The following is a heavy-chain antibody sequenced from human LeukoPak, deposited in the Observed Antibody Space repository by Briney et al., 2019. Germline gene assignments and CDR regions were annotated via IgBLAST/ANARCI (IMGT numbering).Heavy chain of an antibody. CDR2: ISAYNGDT. CDR1: GYTFTRHG. D-gene: IGHD3-22*01. CDR3: ARDPSNTSGNFPYFDY. V-gene: IGHV1-18*01. J-gene: IGHJ4*02. Sequence: ASVKVSCKASGYTFTRHGVSWVRQAPGQGGEWMGWISAYNGDTKYAQNFQSRVTITTDTSTTTAYMELRSLRSDDTAVYYCARDPSNTSGNFPYFDYWGQGTLVTVSS.